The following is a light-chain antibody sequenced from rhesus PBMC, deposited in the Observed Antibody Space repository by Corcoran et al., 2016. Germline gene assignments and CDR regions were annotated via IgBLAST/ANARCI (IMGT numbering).Light chain of an antibody. Sequence: DIVMTQTPLSLPVTPGESASISCRSSQSLLHSDGYTYLDWYLQKPGQSPQLLFYLGSRRASGVPVGFRCSGSGTVFTRKISRVEAEVVGVYYCMQGTQLPFTFGPGTKLDIK. J-gene: IGKJ3*01. CDR3: MQGTQLPFT. CDR2: LGS. V-gene: IGKV2-61*03. CDR1: QSLLHSDGYTY.